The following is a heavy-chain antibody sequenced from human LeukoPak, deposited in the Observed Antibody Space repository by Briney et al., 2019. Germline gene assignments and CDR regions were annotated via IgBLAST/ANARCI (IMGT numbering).Heavy chain of an antibody. CDR2: IRYDGSNK. J-gene: IGHJ2*01. V-gene: IGHV3-30*02. D-gene: IGHD6-13*01. CDR1: GFTFSSYG. Sequence: GGSLRLSCAASGFTFSSYGMHWVRQAPGKGLEWVAFIRYDGSNKYYADSVKGRFTISRDNSKNTLHLQMNGLRAEDTAVYYCAGDSSSWSSNWYFDLWGRGTLVTVSS. CDR3: AGDSSSWSSNWYFDL.